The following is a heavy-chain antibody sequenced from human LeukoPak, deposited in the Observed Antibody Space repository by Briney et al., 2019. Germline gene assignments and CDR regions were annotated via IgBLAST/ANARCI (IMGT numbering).Heavy chain of an antibody. CDR2: LYPGDSDI. CDR1: GYSFSSYW. Sequence: GESLKISCKGTGYSFSSYWIGWVRQMTGKGLEWRGILYPGDSDIRYSPSFQGQVTLSADKSISAAYLQWSSQKASDTAMYYCARRTWQQVPQNDAFDIWGEGTMVTVS. CDR3: ARRTWQQVPQNDAFDI. V-gene: IGHV5-51*01. J-gene: IGHJ3*02. D-gene: IGHD6-13*01.